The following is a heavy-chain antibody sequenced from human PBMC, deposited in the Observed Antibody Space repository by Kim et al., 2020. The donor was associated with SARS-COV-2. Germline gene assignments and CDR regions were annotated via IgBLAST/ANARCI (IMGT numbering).Heavy chain of an antibody. V-gene: IGHV3-30*07. J-gene: IGHJ4*02. CDR3: ARSGDCGGDEECYFDY. Sequence: SLKGRFTTTRDNSKNTLYLQRNSLRAEDTAVYYCARSGDCGGDEECYFDYWGQGTLVTVSS. D-gene: IGHD2-21*02.